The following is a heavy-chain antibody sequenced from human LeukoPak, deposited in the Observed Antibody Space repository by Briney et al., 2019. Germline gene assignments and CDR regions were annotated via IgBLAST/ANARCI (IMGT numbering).Heavy chain of an antibody. Sequence: SSETLSLTCTVSGGSISSYYWSWIRQPPGKGLEWIGYIYYSGSTNYNPSLKSRVTISVDTSKNQFSLKLSSVTAADTAVYYCASWRSGWSSFGYWGQGTLVTVSS. D-gene: IGHD6-19*01. V-gene: IGHV4-59*12. J-gene: IGHJ4*02. CDR3: ASWRSGWSSFGY. CDR1: GGSISSYY. CDR2: IYYSGST.